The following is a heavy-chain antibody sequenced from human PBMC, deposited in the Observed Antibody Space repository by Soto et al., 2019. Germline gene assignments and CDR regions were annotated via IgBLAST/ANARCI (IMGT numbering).Heavy chain of an antibody. CDR1: GFTFSSYG. D-gene: IGHD3-22*01. J-gene: IGHJ4*02. CDR2: IWYDGSNK. Sequence: PGGSLRLSCAASGFTFSSYGMHWVRQAPGKGLKRVAVIWYDGSNKYYADSVKGRFTISRDNSKNTLYLQMNSLRAEDTAVYYCARDGEILSYYYDSSGYSDYWGQGTLVTVSS. CDR3: ARDGEILSYYYDSSGYSDY. V-gene: IGHV3-33*01.